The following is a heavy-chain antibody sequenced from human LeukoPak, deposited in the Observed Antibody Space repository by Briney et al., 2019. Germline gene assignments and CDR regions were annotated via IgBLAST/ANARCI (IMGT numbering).Heavy chain of an antibody. CDR2: IYSNGSP. D-gene: IGHD6-13*01. Sequence: SETLSLTCTVSGGSMGGYYWSWIRQPAGKRLEWIGRIYSNGSPTYNPSLQSRITMTIDTSRNQFSLRMTSMTAADAAVYFCARDRGSSWEFWGRGTLVTVS. J-gene: IGHJ4*02. V-gene: IGHV4-4*07. CDR1: GGSMGGYY. CDR3: ARDRGSSWEF.